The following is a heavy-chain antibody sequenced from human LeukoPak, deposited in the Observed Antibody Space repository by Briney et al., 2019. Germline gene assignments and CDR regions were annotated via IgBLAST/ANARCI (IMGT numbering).Heavy chain of an antibody. Sequence: ASVKVSCKASGYTFTSYAMNWVRQAPGQGLEWMGWINTNTGNPTYAQGFTGRFVFSLDTSVSTAYLQISSLTAEDTAVYYCARDLSLGYSYGYYDWFDPWGQGTLVTVSS. D-gene: IGHD5-18*01. CDR2: INTNTGNP. CDR1: GYTFTSYA. CDR3: ARDLSLGYSYGYYDWFDP. V-gene: IGHV7-4-1*02. J-gene: IGHJ5*02.